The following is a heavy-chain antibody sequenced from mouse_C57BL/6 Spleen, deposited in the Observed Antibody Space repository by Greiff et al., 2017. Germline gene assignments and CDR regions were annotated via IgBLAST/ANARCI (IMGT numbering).Heavy chain of an antibody. Sequence: QVQLQQPGAELVRPGASVKLSCKASGYTFTGYWMHWVKQRPGQGLEWIGVIDPSDSYTNYNQKFKGKATLTVYTSSSTAYMQLSSLTSVDAEVYDCERYEVLGYYWYLDDGGTGTTVTVSA. J-gene: IGHJ1*03. V-gene: IGHV1-59*01. CDR3: ERYEVLGYYWYLDD. D-gene: IGHD2-14*01. CDR2: IDPSDSYT. CDR1: GYTFTGYW.